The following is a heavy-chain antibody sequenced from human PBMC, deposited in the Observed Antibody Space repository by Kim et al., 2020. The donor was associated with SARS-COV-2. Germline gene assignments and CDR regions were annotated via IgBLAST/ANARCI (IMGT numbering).Heavy chain of an antibody. CDR1: GFTFGDYA. D-gene: IGHD3-3*01. Sequence: GGSLRLSCTASGFTFGDYAMSWVRQAPGKGLEWVGFIRSKAYGGTTEYAASVKGRFTISRDDSKSIAYLQMNSLKTEDTAVYYCTRNYDFWSGYPDYWGQGTLVTVSS. J-gene: IGHJ4*02. CDR3: TRNYDFWSGYPDY. V-gene: IGHV3-49*04. CDR2: IRSKAYGGTT.